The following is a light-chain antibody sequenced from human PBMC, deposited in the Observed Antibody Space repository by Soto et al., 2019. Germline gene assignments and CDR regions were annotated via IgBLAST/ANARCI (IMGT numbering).Light chain of an antibody. CDR2: ANN. J-gene: IGLJ1*01. CDR1: SSNIGGAYD. Sequence: QSVLTQPPSVSGAPGQRVTISCTGSSSNIGGAYDVHWYQQLPGTAPNLLIYANNYRPSRVPDRFSGSKSGTSASLAITGLQAEDEADYYSQSYDSSLNGYVFGTGTKVTVL. V-gene: IGLV1-40*01. CDR3: QSYDSSLNGYV.